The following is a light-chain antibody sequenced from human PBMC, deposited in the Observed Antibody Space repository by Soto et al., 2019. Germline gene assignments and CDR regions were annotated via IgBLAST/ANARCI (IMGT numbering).Light chain of an antibody. V-gene: IGKV3D-15*03. CDR1: QSVSSK. J-gene: IGKJ1*01. Sequence: EIGMTQSPATLSVSAGERATISCRASQSVSSKLAWYQQKPGQAPRLLIYGASSRATGIPARFSGSGSGTDFTLTISILQPEDFADYYCQQYSSSPWTFGHGTKVDIK. CDR2: GAS. CDR3: QQYSSSPWT.